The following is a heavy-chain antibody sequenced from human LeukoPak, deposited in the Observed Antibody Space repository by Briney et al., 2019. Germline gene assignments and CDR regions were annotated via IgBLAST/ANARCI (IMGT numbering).Heavy chain of an antibody. D-gene: IGHD4-11*01. CDR3: ARDAQRGFDYSNSLKN. V-gene: IGHV3-33*01. Sequence: GGSLRLSCAASGFIFSHHGMHWVRQAPGKGLEWVAVIWSDATNRFYADSVKGRCTISRGNSQNTVFLQMTSLRVKDTAIYYCARDAQRGFDYSNSLKNWGHGTLVTVSS. J-gene: IGHJ4*01. CDR1: GFIFSHHG. CDR2: IWSDATNR.